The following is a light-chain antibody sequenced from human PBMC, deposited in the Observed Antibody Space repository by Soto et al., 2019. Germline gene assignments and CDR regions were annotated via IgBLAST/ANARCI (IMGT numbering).Light chain of an antibody. V-gene: IGKV1-5*03. Sequence: VQMSQSPSTLSATIGDRVAITCRASQSISNRLAWYQQKPGKAPELLIYEASSLETGVPSRFSGGGSETEFSLTITSLQPEDFGFYYCQQYTNYPLTFGGGSKVDIK. CDR1: QSISNR. CDR3: QQYTNYPLT. J-gene: IGKJ4*01. CDR2: EAS.